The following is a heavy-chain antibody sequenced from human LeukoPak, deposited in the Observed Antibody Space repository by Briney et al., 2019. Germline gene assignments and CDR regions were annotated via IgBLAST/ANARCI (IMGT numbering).Heavy chain of an antibody. J-gene: IGHJ5*02. CDR1: GDSITNSY. Sequence: TSETLSLTCTVSGDSITNSYWSWIRQPPGKGLEWIAYIYSSGNTKYNPSLASRVTISVDTSKNQFSLKVTSVTAADTAVYYCARVLCSSTSCYSSPWFDPWGQGTLVTVSS. CDR3: ARVLCSSTSCYSSPWFDP. V-gene: IGHV4-59*01. CDR2: IYSSGNT. D-gene: IGHD2-2*01.